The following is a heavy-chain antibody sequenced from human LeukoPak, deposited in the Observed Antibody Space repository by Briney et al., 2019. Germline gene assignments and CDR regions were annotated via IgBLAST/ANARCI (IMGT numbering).Heavy chain of an antibody. CDR3: ARGLVPAAIGAFDI. D-gene: IGHD2-2*02. Sequence: EASVKVSCKASGGTFSSYAISWVRQAPGQGLEWMGGIIPIFGTANYAQKFQGRVTITADESTSTAYMELSSLRSEDTAVYYCARGLVPAAIGAFDIWGQGTMVTVSS. J-gene: IGHJ3*02. CDR2: IIPIFGTA. V-gene: IGHV1-69*13. CDR1: GGTFSSYA.